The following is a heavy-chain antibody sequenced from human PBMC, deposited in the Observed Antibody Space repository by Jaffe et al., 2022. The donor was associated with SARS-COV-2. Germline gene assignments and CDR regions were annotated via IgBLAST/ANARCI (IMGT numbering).Heavy chain of an antibody. CDR3: AKDLNYGDYVNSWYFDL. CDR2: ISGSGGST. CDR1: GFTFSSYA. Sequence: EVQLLESGGGLVQPGGSLRLSCAASGFTFSSYAMSWVRQAPGKGLEWVSAISGSGGSTYYADSVKGRFTISRDNSKNTLYLQMNSLRAEDTAVYYCAKDLNYGDYVNSWYFDLWGRGTLVTVSS. V-gene: IGHV3-23*01. J-gene: IGHJ2*01. D-gene: IGHD4-17*01.